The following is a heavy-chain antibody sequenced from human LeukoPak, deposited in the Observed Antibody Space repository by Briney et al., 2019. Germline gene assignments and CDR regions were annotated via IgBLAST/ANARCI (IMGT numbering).Heavy chain of an antibody. V-gene: IGHV3-66*01. J-gene: IGHJ4*02. CDR1: GFTVSSNY. CDR2: IYSGGST. CDR3: ARDTYYYDSSGHYVDY. D-gene: IGHD3-22*01. Sequence: GGSLRLSCAASGFTVSSNYMSWVRQAPGKGLEWVSVIYSGGSTYYADSVKGRFTISRDNSKNTLYLQMNSLRAEDTAVYYCARDTYYYDSSGHYVDYWGQGTLVTVSS.